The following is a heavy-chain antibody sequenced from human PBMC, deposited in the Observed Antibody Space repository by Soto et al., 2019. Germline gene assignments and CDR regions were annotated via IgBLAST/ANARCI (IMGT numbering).Heavy chain of an antibody. D-gene: IGHD4-17*01. V-gene: IGHV1-46*02. CDR2: INLRGGTT. Sequence: QVQLMQSGAEVRKPGASVRLSCETSGYNFNQYYIHWVRQAPGQGLEWMGIINLRGGTTEYALKFRVRVTVTGDTSTKTAYMELRNLRSEDTAMYFCARGPDDSDVPRWDYWGQGTLVTVSS. J-gene: IGHJ4*02. CDR1: GYNFNQYY. CDR3: ARGPDDSDVPRWDY.